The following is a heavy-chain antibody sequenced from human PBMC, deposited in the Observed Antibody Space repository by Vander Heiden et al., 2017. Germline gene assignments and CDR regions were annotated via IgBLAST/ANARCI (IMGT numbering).Heavy chain of an antibody. Sequence: QVQLVQSGAEVTKPAASVKVSCMASGYTFTSYDINWVRQATGQGLEWMGWMNPNSGNTGYAQKFQGRVTMTRNTSISTGYMELSSLRSEDTAVYYCARGGYRYGQVNWFDPWGQGTLVTVSS. CDR3: ARGGYRYGQVNWFDP. D-gene: IGHD5-18*01. J-gene: IGHJ5*02. V-gene: IGHV1-8*01. CDR1: GYTFTSYD. CDR2: MNPNSGNT.